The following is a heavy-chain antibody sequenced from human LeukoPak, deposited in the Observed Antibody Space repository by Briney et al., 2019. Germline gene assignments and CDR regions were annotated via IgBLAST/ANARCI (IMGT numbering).Heavy chain of an antibody. CDR2: INHSGSS. CDR1: GFTFSSYS. D-gene: IGHD6-13*01. Sequence: GSLRLSCAASGFTFSSYSMNWVRQAPGKGLEWIGEINHSGSSNYNPSLKSRVTISVDTSKNQFSLKLSSVTAAGTAVYYCARGRRFYSSSWYWFDPWGQGTLVTVSS. CDR3: ARGRRFYSSSWYWFDP. V-gene: IGHV4-34*01. J-gene: IGHJ5*02.